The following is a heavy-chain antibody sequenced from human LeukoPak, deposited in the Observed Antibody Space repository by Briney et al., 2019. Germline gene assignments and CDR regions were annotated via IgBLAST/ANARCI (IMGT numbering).Heavy chain of an antibody. Sequence: GGSLRLSCAASGFTFSSYAMHWVRQAPGKGLEWVAVISYDGSNKYYADSVKGRFTISRDNSKNTLYLQMNSLRAEDTAVYYCARENSGYSYGMDVWGQGTTVTVSS. J-gene: IGHJ6*02. CDR1: GFTFSSYA. CDR2: ISYDGSNK. CDR3: ARENSGYSYGMDV. V-gene: IGHV3-30*04. D-gene: IGHD5-18*01.